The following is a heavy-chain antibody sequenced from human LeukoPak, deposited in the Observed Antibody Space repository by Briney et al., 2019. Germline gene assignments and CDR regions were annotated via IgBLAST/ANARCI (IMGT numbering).Heavy chain of an antibody. V-gene: IGHV3-23*01. Sequence: GGSLRLSCAASGFTFSSYAISWVRQAPGKGLEWVSAISKSGDSTYYADSVKGRFTISRDNSKDTIYLQMNSLRVEDTAVYYCAKLSGWTGWFFDYWGQGTVVTVSS. CDR2: ISKSGDST. CDR1: GFTFSSYA. CDR3: AKLSGWTGWFFDY. D-gene: IGHD6-19*01. J-gene: IGHJ4*02.